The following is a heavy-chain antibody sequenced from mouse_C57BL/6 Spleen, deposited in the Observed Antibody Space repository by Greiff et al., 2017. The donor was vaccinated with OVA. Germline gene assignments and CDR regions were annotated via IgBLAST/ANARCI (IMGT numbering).Heavy chain of an antibody. CDR2: IDPSDSYT. CDR3: ARNHYYGSSPYAMDY. D-gene: IGHD1-1*01. J-gene: IGHJ4*01. Sequence: QVQLQRSGAELVKPGASVKLSCKASGYTFTSYWMQWVKQRPGQGLSWIGEIDPSDSYTNYNQKFKSKATLTVDQSSSTAYMQLSSLTSEDSAVYYCARNHYYGSSPYAMDYWGQGTSVTVSS. CDR1: GYTFTSYW. V-gene: IGHV1-50*01.